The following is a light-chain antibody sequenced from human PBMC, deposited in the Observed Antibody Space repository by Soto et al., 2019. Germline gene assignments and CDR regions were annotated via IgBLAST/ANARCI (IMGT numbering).Light chain of an antibody. V-gene: IGKV1-5*01. J-gene: IGKJ1*01. CDR1: QSISSW. Sequence: DIQMTQSPSTLSASVGDRVTITCRASQSISSWLAWYQQKPGKAPKILIYDASSLESGVPSRFSGSGSGTEFTLAISSLQPDDFATYYCQQYNSYSITFGQGTKVEIK. CDR3: QQYNSYSIT. CDR2: DAS.